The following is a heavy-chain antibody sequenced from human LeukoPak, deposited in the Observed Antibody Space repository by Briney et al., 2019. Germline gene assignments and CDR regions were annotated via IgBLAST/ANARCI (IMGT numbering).Heavy chain of an antibody. CDR1: GFTFSSYA. D-gene: IGHD3-16*01. CDR2: INGSGGST. CDR3: ARGGGYGMDV. J-gene: IGHJ6*02. V-gene: IGHV3-23*01. Sequence: GGSRRLSCAASGFTFSSYAMSWVRQAPGKGLEWVSAINGSGGSTSYADSVKGRFTISRDNAKNTLYLQMNSLRAEDTAVYYCARGGGYGMDVWGQGTTVTVSS.